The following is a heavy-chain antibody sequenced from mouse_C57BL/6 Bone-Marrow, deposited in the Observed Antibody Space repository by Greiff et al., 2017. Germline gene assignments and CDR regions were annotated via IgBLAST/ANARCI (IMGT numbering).Heavy chain of an antibody. CDR1: GFTFTDYY. V-gene: IGHV7-3*01. D-gene: IGHD2-4*01. J-gene: IGHJ4*01. CDR3: ASYDYDGRDYDARDY. Sequence: EVQGVESGGGLVQPGGSLSLSCASSGFTFTDYYMSWVRQPPGKALEWLGFIRNKANGYTTEYSASVKGRFTISRDNSQRILSLQMNALRAEDRAIYYCASYDYDGRDYDARDYWGQGTSVTVSS. CDR2: IRNKANGYTT.